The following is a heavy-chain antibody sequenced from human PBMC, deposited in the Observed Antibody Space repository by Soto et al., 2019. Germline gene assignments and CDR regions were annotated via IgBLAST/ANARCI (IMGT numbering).Heavy chain of an antibody. V-gene: IGHV1-69*12. CDR1: GGTFSSYA. CDR2: VIPIFGTA. J-gene: IGHJ6*02. D-gene: IGHD4-17*01. CDR3: ARALYGDYADGYYYYGMDV. Sequence: QVQLVQSGAEVKKPGSSVKVSCKASGGTFSSYAISWVRQAPGQGLEWMGGVIPIFGTANYAQKFQGRVTITAEESTSTAYMELSSLRSEDTAVYYCARALYGDYADGYYYYGMDVWGQGTTVTVSS.